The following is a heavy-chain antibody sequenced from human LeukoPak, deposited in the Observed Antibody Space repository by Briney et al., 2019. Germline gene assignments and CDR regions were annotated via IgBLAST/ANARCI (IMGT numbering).Heavy chain of an antibody. CDR2: IKNGEVT. J-gene: IGHJ4*02. CDR1: GGSFSSYF. Sequence: SETLSLTCAVDGGSFSSYFWNWIRQPPGKGLEWIGEIKNGEVTNYNPSLKSRVVISADTSKNQFSLQLSSVTAADTAVYYCARHGSTDYFDFWGQGTLVTVSS. D-gene: IGHD1-14*01. V-gene: IGHV4-34*01. CDR3: ARHGSTDYFDF.